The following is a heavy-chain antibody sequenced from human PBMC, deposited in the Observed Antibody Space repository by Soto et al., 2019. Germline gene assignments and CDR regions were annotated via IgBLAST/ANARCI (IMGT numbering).Heavy chain of an antibody. J-gene: IGHJ6*02. CDR3: ASPPPYSSSSPYYYGMDV. CDR2: ISGSGGST. Sequence: GGSLRLSCAASGFTFSSYAMSWVRRAPGKGLEWVSAISGSGGSTYYADSVKGRFTISRDNSKNTLYLQMNSLRAEDTAVYYCASPPPYSSSSPYYYGMDVWGQGTTVTVSS. CDR1: GFTFSSYA. V-gene: IGHV3-23*01. D-gene: IGHD6-6*01.